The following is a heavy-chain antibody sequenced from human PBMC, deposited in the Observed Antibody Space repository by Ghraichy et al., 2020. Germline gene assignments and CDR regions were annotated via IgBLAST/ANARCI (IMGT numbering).Heavy chain of an antibody. D-gene: IGHD6-19*01. V-gene: IGHV4-59*08. CDR1: GGSISSYY. J-gene: IGHJ6*03. CDR2: IYYSGST. Sequence: SETLSLTCTVSGGSISSYYWSWIRQPPGKGLEWIGYIYYSGSTNYNPSLKSRVTISVDTSKNQFSLKLSSVTAADTAVYYCARATSSGWYLDYYYYMDVWGKGTTVTVSS. CDR3: ARATSSGWYLDYYYYMDV.